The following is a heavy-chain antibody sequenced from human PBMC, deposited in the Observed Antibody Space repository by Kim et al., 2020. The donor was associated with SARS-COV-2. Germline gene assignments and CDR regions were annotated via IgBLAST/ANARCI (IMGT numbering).Heavy chain of an antibody. CDR2: FDPEDGET. CDR3: ATDSVFGVVIGVDAFDI. V-gene: IGHV1-24*01. Sequence: ASVKVSCKVSGYTLTELSMHWVRQAPGKGLEWMGGFDPEDGETIYAQKFQGRVTMTEDTSTDTAYMELSSLRSEDTAVYYCATDSVFGVVIGVDAFDIWGQGTMVTVSS. J-gene: IGHJ3*02. D-gene: IGHD3-3*01. CDR1: GYTLTELS.